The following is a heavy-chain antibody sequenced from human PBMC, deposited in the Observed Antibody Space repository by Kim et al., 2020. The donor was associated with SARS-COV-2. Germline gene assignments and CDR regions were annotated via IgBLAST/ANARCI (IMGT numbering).Heavy chain of an antibody. D-gene: IGHD2-15*01. CDR3: ATGFLGYCSGGSCYFDY. J-gene: IGHJ4*02. V-gene: IGHV3-53*01. Sequence: VKGRFTISRDNSKNTLYLKMNSLRAEDTAVYYCATGFLGYCSGGSCYFDYWGQGTLVTVSS.